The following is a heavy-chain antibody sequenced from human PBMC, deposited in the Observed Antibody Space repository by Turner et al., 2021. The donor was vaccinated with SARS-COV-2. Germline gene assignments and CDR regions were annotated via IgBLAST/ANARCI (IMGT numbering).Heavy chain of an antibody. CDR2: IDHSGDT. V-gene: IGHV4-59*01. Sequence: QVLLRESGPGLVRPSETLSLNCNVNYIGSYFWSWIRQRPGKTLEWIAYIDHSGDTSYNPSLKSRGTISIDTSQNQISLKLRSVTAADTAVYFCARSGDSWPHDFWGPGTLVTVSS. CDR1: YIGSYF. J-gene: IGHJ4*02. CDR3: ARSGDSWPHDF. D-gene: IGHD6-13*01.